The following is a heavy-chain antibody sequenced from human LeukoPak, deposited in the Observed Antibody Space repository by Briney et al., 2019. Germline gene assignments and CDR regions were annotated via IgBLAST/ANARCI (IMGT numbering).Heavy chain of an antibody. J-gene: IGHJ5*02. D-gene: IGHD6-13*01. CDR1: GGTFSSYA. CDR2: IIPIFGTA. V-gene: IGHV1-69*05. Sequence: SVKVSCKASGGTFSSYAISWVRQAPGQGLEWMGGIIPIFGTANYAQKLQGRVTMTTDTSTSTAYMELRSLRSDDTAVYYCARDSGIAASRGSFDPWGQGTLVTVSS. CDR3: ARDSGIAASRGSFDP.